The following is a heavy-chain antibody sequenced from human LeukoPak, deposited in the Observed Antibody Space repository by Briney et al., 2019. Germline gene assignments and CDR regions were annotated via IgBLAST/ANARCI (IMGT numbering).Heavy chain of an antibody. CDR3: ARDGTWGTYYHYGMDV. D-gene: IGHD1-1*01. J-gene: IGHJ6*02. CDR1: GFTVSSNY. Sequence: GGSLRLSCAASGFTVSSNYMSWVRQAPGKGLEWVSVIYSGGSTYYADSVKGRFTISRDNSKNTLYLQMNSLRAEDTAVYYCARDGTWGTYYHYGMDVWGQGTTVTVSS. CDR2: IYSGGST. V-gene: IGHV3-66*01.